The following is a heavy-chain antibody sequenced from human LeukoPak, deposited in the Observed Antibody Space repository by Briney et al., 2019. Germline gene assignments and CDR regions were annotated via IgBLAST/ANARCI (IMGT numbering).Heavy chain of an antibody. D-gene: IGHD3-10*01. CDR1: GFTFSSYW. V-gene: IGHV3-7*01. Sequence: GGSLSLSCAASGFTFSSYWMSWVRQAPGRGREWVANIKQDGSEKYYVDSVQGRFPISRDNAKNSLYLQMNSLRAEDTAVYYCARVWPPHYYYYMDVWGKGTTVTVSS. CDR3: ARVWPPHYYYYMDV. CDR2: IKQDGSEK. J-gene: IGHJ6*03.